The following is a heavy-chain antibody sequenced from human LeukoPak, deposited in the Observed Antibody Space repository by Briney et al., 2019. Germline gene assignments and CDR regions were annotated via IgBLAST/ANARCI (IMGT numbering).Heavy chain of an antibody. D-gene: IGHD5-24*01. V-gene: IGHV4-34*01. Sequence: PGGSLRLSCAASGFTFSSYWMSWVRQAPGKGLEWIGEINHSGSTNYNPSLKSRVTISVDTSKNQFSLKLSSVTAADTAVYYCARGRGWLQFPFDYWGQGTLVTVSS. CDR2: INHSGST. CDR1: GFTFSSYW. J-gene: IGHJ4*02. CDR3: ARGRGWLQFPFDY.